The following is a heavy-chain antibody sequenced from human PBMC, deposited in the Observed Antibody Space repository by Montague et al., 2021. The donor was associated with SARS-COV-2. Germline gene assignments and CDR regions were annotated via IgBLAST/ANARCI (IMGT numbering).Heavy chain of an antibody. Sequence: LSCAASGFTFNNFGMHWVRQAPGQGLEWVAVISYDGSIQYYADSVKGRFTISRDWNKNTLYLQTSSLRPEDTAVYYCAKDATIFWFERGRGTFDHWGQGTLVAVSS. CDR1: GFTFNNFG. CDR3: AKDATIFWFERGRGTFDH. V-gene: IGHV3-30*18. D-gene: IGHD3-10*01. CDR2: ISYDGSIQ. J-gene: IGHJ4*02.